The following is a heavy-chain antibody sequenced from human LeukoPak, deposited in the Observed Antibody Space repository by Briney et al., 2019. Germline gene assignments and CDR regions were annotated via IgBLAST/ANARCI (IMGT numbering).Heavy chain of an antibody. CDR3: AREIYYYDSSGYSR. D-gene: IGHD3-22*01. CDR1: GGTFSSYA. CDR2: IIPIFGTA. V-gene: IGHV1-69*05. Sequence: SVKVSCXASGGTFSSYAISWVRQAPGQGLEWMGRIIPIFGTANYAQKFQGRVTITTDESTSTAYMELSSLRSEDTAVYYCAREIYYYDSSGYSRWGQGTLVTVSS. J-gene: IGHJ4*02.